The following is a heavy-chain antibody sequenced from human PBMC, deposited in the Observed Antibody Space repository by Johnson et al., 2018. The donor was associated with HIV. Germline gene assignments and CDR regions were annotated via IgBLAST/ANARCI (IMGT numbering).Heavy chain of an antibody. Sequence: QVQLVESGGGLVKPGGSLRLSCAASGFTFSDYYMSWIRQAPGKGLEWVSYISSSGSTIYYADSVKGRFTISRDNAKNSLYLQMNSRRAEDTAVYYCAKDLRAYYYDSSGISQDAFDIWGQGTMVTVSS. V-gene: IGHV3-11*04. CDR1: GFTFSDYY. D-gene: IGHD3-22*01. CDR2: ISSSGSTI. J-gene: IGHJ3*02. CDR3: AKDLRAYYYDSSGISQDAFDI.